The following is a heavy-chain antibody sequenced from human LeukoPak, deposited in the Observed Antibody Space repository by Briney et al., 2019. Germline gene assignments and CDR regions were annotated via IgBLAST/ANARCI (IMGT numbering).Heavy chain of an antibody. Sequence: ASVKASCKPSGYTFTGYYMHWVRQAPGQGPEWMGWMNANSGGTNYAQKFQGRVTMTRDTPISTAYMVLSRLRSDDTAVYFCARDWKDYVKDQYGMDVWGQGTTVTVSS. CDR1: GYTFTGYY. J-gene: IGHJ6*02. D-gene: IGHD3-10*02. V-gene: IGHV1-2*02. CDR2: MNANSGGT. CDR3: ARDWKDYVKDQYGMDV.